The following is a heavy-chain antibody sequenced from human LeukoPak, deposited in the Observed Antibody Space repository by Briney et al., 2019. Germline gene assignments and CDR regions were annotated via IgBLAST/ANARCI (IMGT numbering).Heavy chain of an antibody. CDR2: ISENGGGT. J-gene: IGHJ4*02. D-gene: IGHD2-21*02. CDR3: AKRNCGGDCFFDY. V-gene: IGHV3-23*01. CDR1: GFTFRSYA. Sequence: GGSLRLSCAASGFTFRSYAMSWVRQAPGKGLEWVSGISENGGGTYYADSIKGRFTISRDDSKNTLYLQMNSLRAEDTAVYYCAKRNCGGDCFFDYWGQGTLVTVSS.